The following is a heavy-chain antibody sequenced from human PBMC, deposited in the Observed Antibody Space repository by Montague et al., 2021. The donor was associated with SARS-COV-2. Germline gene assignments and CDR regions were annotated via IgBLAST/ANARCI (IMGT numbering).Heavy chain of an antibody. CDR1: GDSITSDVSY. J-gene: IGHJ4*02. Sequence: TLSLTCTVSGDSITSDVSYWSRIRQPAGKGLEWIGRIYTTGSTNYNPSLKSRLTISLDTSKNQFSLKLSSVTAADTAVYYCARDEFGWDFDCWGQGTLVTVSS. D-gene: IGHD6-19*01. CDR3: ARDEFGWDFDC. CDR2: IYTTGST. V-gene: IGHV4-61*02.